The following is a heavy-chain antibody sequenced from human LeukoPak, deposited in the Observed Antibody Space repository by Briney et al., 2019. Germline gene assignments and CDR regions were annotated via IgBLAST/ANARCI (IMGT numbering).Heavy chain of an antibody. CDR2: IKQDGTEK. CDR1: GFTFSTYW. D-gene: IGHD1-26*01. CDR3: AGGVGASHFDY. Sequence: GGSLRLSCAASGFTFSTYWMSWVRQAPGKGLEWVAIIKQDGTEKYYVDSVKGRFTISRDNAENSLCLQMNSLRAEDTAVYYCAGGVGASHFDYWGRGTLVTVSS. V-gene: IGHV3-7*04. J-gene: IGHJ4*02.